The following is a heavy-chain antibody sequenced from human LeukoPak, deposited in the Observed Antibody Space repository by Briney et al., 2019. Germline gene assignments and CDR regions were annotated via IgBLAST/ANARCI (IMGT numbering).Heavy chain of an antibody. J-gene: IGHJ4*02. CDR1: GGSFSGYY. CDR2: IDHSRST. Sequence: SETLSLTCAIYGGSFSGYYWSWIRLAPGKGLEWIGEIDHSRSTNYNPSLQSRVSISVDTSKNQFFLKLFSVTAADTAVYFCARGIPYYGSGSYYSTPLADYWGQGTLVTVSS. D-gene: IGHD3-10*01. V-gene: IGHV4-34*01. CDR3: ARGIPYYGSGSYYSTPLADY.